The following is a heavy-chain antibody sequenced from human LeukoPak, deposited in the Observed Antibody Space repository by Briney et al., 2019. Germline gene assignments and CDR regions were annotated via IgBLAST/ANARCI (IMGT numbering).Heavy chain of an antibody. D-gene: IGHD3-10*01. Sequence: SETLSLTCAVSGGSIDSSSYYWGWIRQPPGKGLEWIGSIFRTGSTYYSASLKSRVSISVDTSKNHTALKLTSVTASDTAVYFCARRVGFYGSGSLNYFDPWGQGILVSVS. CDR1: GGSIDSSSYY. V-gene: IGHV4-39*02. CDR3: ARRVGFYGSGSLNYFDP. CDR2: IFRTGST. J-gene: IGHJ5*01.